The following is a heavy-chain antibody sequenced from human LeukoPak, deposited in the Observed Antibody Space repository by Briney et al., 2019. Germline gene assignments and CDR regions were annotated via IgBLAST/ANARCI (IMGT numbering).Heavy chain of an antibody. D-gene: IGHD2-2*01. Sequence: ASVKVSCKASGYTFTGYYMHWVRQAPGQGLEWMGWINPNSGGTNYAQKFQGRVTMTRDTSISTAYKELSRLRSDDTAVYYCARGYCSSTSRRGIDYWGQGTLVTVSS. V-gene: IGHV1-2*02. CDR3: ARGYCSSTSRRGIDY. CDR1: GYTFTGYY. CDR2: INPNSGGT. J-gene: IGHJ4*02.